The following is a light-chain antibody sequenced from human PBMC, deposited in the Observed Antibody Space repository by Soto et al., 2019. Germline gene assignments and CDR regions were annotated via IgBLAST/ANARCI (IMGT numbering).Light chain of an antibody. CDR2: GAS. CDR3: QRCGSSLWT. CDR1: QSFSSSY. J-gene: IGKJ1*01. Sequence: EIVLTQSPGTLSLSPGERATLSCRASQSFSSSYLAWYQQKPGQAPRLLIYGASSRATGIPDRFSGSGSGTDFSLTISRLEPEDFAVYYCQRCGSSLWTFGQGTQVEIK. V-gene: IGKV3-20*01.